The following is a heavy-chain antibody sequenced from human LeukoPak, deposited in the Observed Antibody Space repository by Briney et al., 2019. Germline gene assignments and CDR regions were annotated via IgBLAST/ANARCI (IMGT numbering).Heavy chain of an antibody. CDR2: INGIGAST. CDR1: GFTFSNYA. Sequence: GGSLTLSCAASGFTFSNYAMSWVRQAPGKGLEWVSGINGIGASTYYADSVKGRFTISGDNSKNTMYLQMNSLRAEDTAVYYCAKDRPNGMDVWGQGTTVTVSS. CDR3: AKDRPNGMDV. V-gene: IGHV3-23*01. J-gene: IGHJ6*02.